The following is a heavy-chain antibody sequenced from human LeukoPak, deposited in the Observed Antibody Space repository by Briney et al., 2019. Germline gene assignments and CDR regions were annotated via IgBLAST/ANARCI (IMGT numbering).Heavy chain of an antibody. CDR1: GYTLTELS. D-gene: IGHD5-18*01. CDR2: INPSGGST. Sequence: GASVKVSCKVSGYTLTELSMHWVRQAPGQGLEWMGIINPSGGSTSYAQKFQGRVTMTRDTSTSTVYMELSSLRSEDTAVYYCARAYVQRGWPPQWDAFDIWGQGTMVTVSS. V-gene: IGHV1-46*01. CDR3: ARAYVQRGWPPQWDAFDI. J-gene: IGHJ3*02.